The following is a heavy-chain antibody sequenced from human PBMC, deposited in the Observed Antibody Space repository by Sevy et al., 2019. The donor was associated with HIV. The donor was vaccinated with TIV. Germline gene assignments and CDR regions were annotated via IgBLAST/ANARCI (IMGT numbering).Heavy chain of an antibody. CDR2: ISSSGTTI. CDR3: AGNWAAAPGGGGFYYGMDV. Sequence: GESLKISCAASGFTFSSYEMNWVRQAPGKGLQWVSYISSSGTTIYYVDSVKGRFTISRDNAKNSLYLQMNSLRAEDTAVYYCAGNWAAAPGGGGFYYGMDVWGQGTTVTVSS. V-gene: IGHV3-48*03. D-gene: IGHD6-13*01. J-gene: IGHJ6*02. CDR1: GFTFSSYE.